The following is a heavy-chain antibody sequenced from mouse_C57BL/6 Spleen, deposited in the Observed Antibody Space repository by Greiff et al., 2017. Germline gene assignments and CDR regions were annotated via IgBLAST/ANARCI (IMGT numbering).Heavy chain of an antibody. CDR1: GYSITSGYY. CDR3: ARMTTVDWYFDV. D-gene: IGHD1-1*01. CDR2: ISYDGSN. J-gene: IGHJ1*03. Sequence: DVKLQESGPGLVKPSQSLSLTCSVTGYSITSGYYWNWIRQFPGNKLEWMGYISYDGSNNYNPSLKNRISITRDTSKNQFFLKLNSVTTEDTATYYCARMTTVDWYFDVWGTGTTVTVSS. V-gene: IGHV3-6*01.